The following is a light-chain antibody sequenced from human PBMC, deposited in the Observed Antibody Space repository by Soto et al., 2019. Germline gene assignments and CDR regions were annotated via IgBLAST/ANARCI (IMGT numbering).Light chain of an antibody. V-gene: IGLV1-40*01. J-gene: IGLJ3*02. CDR3: QAYDYSLTASV. CDR1: SSNIGAGYD. CDR2: ADT. Sequence: QSVPTQPPSVSGAPGQRITISCTGSSSNIGAGYDVHWYRQLPGTAPKLLIFADTKRPSGVPDRFSGSKSGTSASLAITGLQAEDEADYYCQAYDYSLTASVFGGGTKLTVL.